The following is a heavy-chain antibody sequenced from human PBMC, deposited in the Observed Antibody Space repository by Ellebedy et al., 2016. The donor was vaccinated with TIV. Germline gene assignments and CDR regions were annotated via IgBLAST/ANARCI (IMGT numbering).Heavy chain of an antibody. CDR3: ARLRGSPSPSDY. Sequence: GGSLRLXCKGSGYSFTNYWINWVRQMPGKGLEWMVRIDPRDSYTNYSPSFQGHVTISVDTSINTAYLQWSSLKASDTAMYYCARLRGSPSPSDYWGQGTLVTVSS. V-gene: IGHV5-10-1*01. CDR2: IDPRDSYT. J-gene: IGHJ4*02. CDR1: GYSFTNYW. D-gene: IGHD3-16*01.